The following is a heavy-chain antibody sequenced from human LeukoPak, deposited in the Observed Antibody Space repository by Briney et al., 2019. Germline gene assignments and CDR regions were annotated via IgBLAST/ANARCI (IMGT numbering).Heavy chain of an antibody. Sequence: AASVKVSCKASGGNFSSYAISWVRQAPGQGLEWMGGIIPIFGTANYAQKFQGRVTITADESTSTAYMELSSLRSEDTAVYYCASPSKGRCGGDCYDAFDIWGQGTMVTVSS. D-gene: IGHD2-21*02. CDR3: ASPSKGRCGGDCYDAFDI. V-gene: IGHV1-69*13. CDR1: GGNFSSYA. CDR2: IIPIFGTA. J-gene: IGHJ3*02.